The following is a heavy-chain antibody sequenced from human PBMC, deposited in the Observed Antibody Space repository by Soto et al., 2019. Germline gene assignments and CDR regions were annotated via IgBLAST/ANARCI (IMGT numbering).Heavy chain of an antibody. Sequence: QVQLQESGPGLVKPSGTLSLTCAVSGGSISSSNWWSWVRQPPGKGLEWIGEIYHSGSTNYNPSHKSRVTRSVDMSKNQCSLKLSSVAAADQAVYYCARVPGLFGSGGSCYSASSGFDYWGQGTLVTVSS. D-gene: IGHD2-15*01. J-gene: IGHJ4*02. V-gene: IGHV4-4*02. CDR1: GGSISSSNW. CDR3: ARVPGLFGSGGSCYSASSGFDY. CDR2: IYHSGST.